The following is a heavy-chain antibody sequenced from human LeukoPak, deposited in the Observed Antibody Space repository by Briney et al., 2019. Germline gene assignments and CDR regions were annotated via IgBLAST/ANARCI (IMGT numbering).Heavy chain of an antibody. CDR3: ARDDNYGIFVNVDY. V-gene: IGHV1-2*02. Sequence: VASAKVSCKASGYTFTGYYMHWGRHAPGQGRQWMGWISPNRGGTNYAQKFQGRVTMTRETSISTAYMELSSLRSDDTAVYYCARDDNYGIFVNVDYWGQGTLVTVSS. J-gene: IGHJ4*02. D-gene: IGHD4-11*01. CDR2: ISPNRGGT. CDR1: GYTFTGYY.